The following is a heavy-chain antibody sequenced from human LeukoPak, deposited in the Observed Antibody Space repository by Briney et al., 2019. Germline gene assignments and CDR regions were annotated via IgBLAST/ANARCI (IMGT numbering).Heavy chain of an antibody. Sequence: SVKVSCKASGGTFSSYAISWVRQAPGQGLEWMGGIIPIFGTANYAQKFQGRVTITADESTSTAYMELSSLRSGDTAVYYCARDRLHYVEYEKTFDFWGQGTLVTVSS. D-gene: IGHD4-17*01. V-gene: IGHV1-69*13. J-gene: IGHJ4*02. CDR1: GGTFSSYA. CDR3: ARDRLHYVEYEKTFDF. CDR2: IIPIFGTA.